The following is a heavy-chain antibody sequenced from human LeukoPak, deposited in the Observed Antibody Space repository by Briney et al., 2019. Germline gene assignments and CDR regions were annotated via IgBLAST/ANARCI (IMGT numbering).Heavy chain of an antibody. D-gene: IGHD1-14*01. J-gene: IGHJ4*02. CDR2: IAYDGSRA. V-gene: IGHV3-33*01. CDR3: TRYNNDHFDY. Sequence: GGPLRLSCAGSGFTFGGYGMHWFRQTPGKGLEWVAVIAYDGSRAFYADSVKGQFTISRDNSKNTMSVQMDDLRAEDTAVYYCTRYNNDHFDYWGQGTLVTVSS. CDR1: GFTFGGYG.